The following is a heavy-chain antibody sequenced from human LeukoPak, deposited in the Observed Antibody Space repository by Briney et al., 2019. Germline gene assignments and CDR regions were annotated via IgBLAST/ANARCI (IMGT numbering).Heavy chain of an antibody. J-gene: IGHJ6*03. D-gene: IGHD6-6*01. V-gene: IGHV4-39*07. CDR3: ARDFSSSSTVYYYYYMDV. Sequence: SETLSLTCTVSGGSISSSSYYWGWIRQPPGKGLEWIGSSYYSGTAYYNPSLKSRVTISLYTSKNQFSLKLSSVTAADTAIYYCARDFSSSSTVYYYYYMDVWGKGTTVTVSS. CDR1: GGSISSSSYY. CDR2: SYYSGTA.